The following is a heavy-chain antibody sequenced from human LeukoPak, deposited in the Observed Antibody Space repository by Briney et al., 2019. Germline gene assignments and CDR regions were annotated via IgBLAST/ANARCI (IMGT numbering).Heavy chain of an antibody. CDR1: GFTFSSYS. D-gene: IGHD6-19*01. CDR3: ARDLREAVAVFGY. V-gene: IGHV3-21*01. J-gene: IGHJ4*02. CDR2: ISSSSSSI. Sequence: GGSLRLSCAASGFTFSSYSMNWVRQAPGKGLEWVSSISSSSSSIYYADSVKGRFTISRDNAKNSLYLQMNSLRAEDTAVYYCARDLREAVAVFGYWGQGTLVTVSS.